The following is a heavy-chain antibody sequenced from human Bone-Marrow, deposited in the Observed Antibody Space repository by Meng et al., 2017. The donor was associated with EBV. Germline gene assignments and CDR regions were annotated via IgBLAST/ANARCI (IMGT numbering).Heavy chain of an antibody. CDR3: ARLDYFDY. CDR1: GYTFTSYA. CDR2: INPGNGNT. Sequence: VQLGQSGVEVKKPVASVKVSCKPSGYTFTSYAMHWVRQAPGQRLEWMGWINPGNGNTKYSQKFQGRVTITRDTSASTAYMELSSLRSEDTAVYYCARLDYFDYWGQGTLVTVSS. J-gene: IGHJ4*02. V-gene: IGHV1-3*01.